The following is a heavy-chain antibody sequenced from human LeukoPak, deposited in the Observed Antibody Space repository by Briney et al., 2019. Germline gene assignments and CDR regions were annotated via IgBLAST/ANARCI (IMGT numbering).Heavy chain of an antibody. CDR1: GGSISSYY. J-gene: IGHJ4*02. V-gene: IGHV4-4*07. D-gene: IGHD7-27*01. CDR3: ARGGVTGDRGNDY. Sequence: SETLSLTCTVSGGSISSYYWSWIRQPAGKGLEWIGRIYTSGSTNYNPSLKSRVTMSVDTAKNQFSLELSSVTGEDTAVYYCARGGVTGDRGNDYWGQGTLVTVSS. CDR2: IYTSGST.